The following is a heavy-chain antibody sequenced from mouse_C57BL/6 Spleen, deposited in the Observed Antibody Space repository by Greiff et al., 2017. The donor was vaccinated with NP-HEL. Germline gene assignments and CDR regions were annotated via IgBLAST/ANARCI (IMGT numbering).Heavy chain of an antibody. CDR3: AANWDNYAMDY. CDR2: INPNNGGT. CDR1: GYTFTDYY. V-gene: IGHV1-26*01. D-gene: IGHD4-1*01. J-gene: IGHJ4*01. Sequence: VQLQQSGPELVKPGASVKISCKASGYTFTDYYMNWVKQSHGKSLEWIGDINPNNGGTSYIQKFKGKATLTVDKSSSTAYMELRSLTSEDSAVYYWAANWDNYAMDYWGQGTSVTVSS.